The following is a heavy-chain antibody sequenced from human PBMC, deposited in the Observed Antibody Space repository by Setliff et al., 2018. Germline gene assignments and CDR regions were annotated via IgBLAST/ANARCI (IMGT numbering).Heavy chain of an antibody. CDR2: IRGRTDNYAT. J-gene: IGHJ4*02. CDR1: GFSFSGSA. Sequence: GGSLRLSCAASGFSFSGSAVYWVRQASVKGLEWIGRIRGRTDNYATAYAASVRGRFTISRDNAKNSLYLQMNSLRAEDTAVYYCALIAVRGYWGQGTLVTVSS. V-gene: IGHV3-73*01. D-gene: IGHD6-19*01. CDR3: ALIAVRGY.